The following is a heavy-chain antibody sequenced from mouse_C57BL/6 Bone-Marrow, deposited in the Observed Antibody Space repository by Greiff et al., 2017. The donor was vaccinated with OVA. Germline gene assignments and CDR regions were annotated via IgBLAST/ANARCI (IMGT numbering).Heavy chain of an antibody. CDR2: IYPGDGDT. D-gene: IGHD2-3*01. J-gene: IGHJ2*01. CDR3: ARGWLPIYYFDY. Sequence: QVQLKQSGPELVKPGASVKISCKASGYAFSSSWMNWVKQRPGKGLEWIGRIYPGDGDTNYNGKFKGKATLTADKSSSTAYMQLSSLTSEDSAVYFCARGWLPIYYFDYWGQGTTLTVSS. CDR1: GYAFSSSW. V-gene: IGHV1-82*01.